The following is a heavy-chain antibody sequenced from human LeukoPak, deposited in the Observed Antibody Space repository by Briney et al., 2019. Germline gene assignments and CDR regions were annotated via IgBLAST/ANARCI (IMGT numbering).Heavy chain of an antibody. Sequence: GRSLRLSCAASGFTFSSYGIHWVRQAPGKGLEWVAHISNDGSNKDYADSVKGRFTMSRDNSENTLYLQMNSLRAEDTAVYYCAKDQYGGSAAVAGDYWGQGTLVIVSS. CDR3: AKDQYGGSAAVAGDY. D-gene: IGHD6-19*01. CDR2: ISNDGSNK. CDR1: GFTFSSYG. V-gene: IGHV3-30*18. J-gene: IGHJ4*02.